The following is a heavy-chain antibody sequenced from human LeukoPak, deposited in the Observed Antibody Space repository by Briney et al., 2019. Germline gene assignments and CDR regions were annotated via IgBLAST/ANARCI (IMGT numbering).Heavy chain of an antibody. CDR3: AKAPIQLWLGYYFDY. D-gene: IGHD5-18*01. CDR2: IIPIFGTA. CDR1: GGTFSSYA. V-gene: IGHV1-69*13. J-gene: IGHJ4*02. Sequence: SVKVSCKASGGTFSSYAISWVRQAPGQGLEWMGGIIPIFGTANYAQKFQGRVTITADESTSTAYMELSRLRSDDTAVYYCAKAPIQLWLGYYFDYWGQGTLVTVSS.